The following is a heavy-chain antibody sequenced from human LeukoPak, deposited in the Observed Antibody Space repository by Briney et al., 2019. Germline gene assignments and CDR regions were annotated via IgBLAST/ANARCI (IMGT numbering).Heavy chain of an antibody. V-gene: IGHV3-74*01. CDR1: GFTFSSYW. CDR3: IGSGGWPGY. J-gene: IGHJ4*02. D-gene: IGHD1-26*01. Sequence: GGSLRLSCAASGFTFSSYWMHWVRQAPGKGLVWVSRIASDGSTVYADSVKGRFTISRDNAKDAVYLQMNSLRVEDTAVYYCIGSGGWPGYWGQGTLVTVSS. CDR2: IASDGST.